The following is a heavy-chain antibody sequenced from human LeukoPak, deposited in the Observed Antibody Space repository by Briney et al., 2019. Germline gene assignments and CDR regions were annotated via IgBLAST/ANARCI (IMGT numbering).Heavy chain of an antibody. J-gene: IGHJ4*02. V-gene: IGHV3-30*18. CDR2: ILNDGSTT. Sequence: PGRSLRLPCSASGFTFINYGMHWVRQAPGKGLEWVAVILNDGSTTYYGNSAKGRFTISRDNSKNTLYLQMNSPRAEDTAVYYCAKGRYYFYGSGIYYLDNWGQGTLVTVSS. CDR1: GFTFINYG. D-gene: IGHD3-10*01. CDR3: AKGRYYFYGSGIYYLDN.